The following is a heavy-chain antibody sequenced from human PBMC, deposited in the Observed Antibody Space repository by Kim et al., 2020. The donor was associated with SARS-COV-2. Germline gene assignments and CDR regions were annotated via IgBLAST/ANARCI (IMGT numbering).Heavy chain of an antibody. J-gene: IGHJ4*02. D-gene: IGHD1-26*01. V-gene: IGHV3-15*01. CDR3: TALGSYLVRFDY. Sequence: DYAAPVKGRFTISRDDSKNTLYLQMNSLKTEDTAVYYCTALGSYLVRFDYWGQGTLVTVSS.